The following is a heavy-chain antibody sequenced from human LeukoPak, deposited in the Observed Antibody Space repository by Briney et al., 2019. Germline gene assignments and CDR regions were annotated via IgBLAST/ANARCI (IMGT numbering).Heavy chain of an antibody. Sequence: GGSLRLSCAASGFTFSSYEMNWVRQAPGKGLEWVSYVSSSGSTIYYADSVNGRFTISRDNAKNSLYLQMNSLRAEDTAAYYCARANGGGVDYWGQGTLVTVSS. V-gene: IGHV3-48*03. J-gene: IGHJ4*02. CDR3: ARANGGGVDY. CDR2: VSSSGSTI. D-gene: IGHD2-21*01. CDR1: GFTFSSYE.